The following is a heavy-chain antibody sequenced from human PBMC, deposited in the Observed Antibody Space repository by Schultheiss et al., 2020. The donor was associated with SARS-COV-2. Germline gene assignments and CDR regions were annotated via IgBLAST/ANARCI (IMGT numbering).Heavy chain of an antibody. Sequence: GGSLRLSCAASGFTFSSYAMNWVRQAPGKGLEWVSYISSTGTTIYYADSVKGRFTVSRDNAKNSLYLQINSLRAGDTAVYYCARGIEYYDFWSGLDHRGVYYMDVWGKGTTVTVSS. CDR1: GFTFSSYA. J-gene: IGHJ6*03. V-gene: IGHV3-48*01. CDR3: ARGIEYYDFWSGLDHRGVYYMDV. D-gene: IGHD3-3*01. CDR2: ISSTGTTI.